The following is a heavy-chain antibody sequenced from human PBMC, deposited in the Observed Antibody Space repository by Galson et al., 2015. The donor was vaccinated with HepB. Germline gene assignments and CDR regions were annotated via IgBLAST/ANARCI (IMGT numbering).Heavy chain of an antibody. V-gene: IGHV3-15*01. CDR3: TTFLEMTTVQY. CDR1: GFTFRHAW. CDR2: INKKSEGGTT. D-gene: IGHD4-11*01. J-gene: IGHJ4*02. Sequence: SLRLSCAASGFTFRHAWMNWVRQAPGKGLEWVGRINKKSEGGTTDDAAPVKGRFTISRDDSKNTLYLEMNSLKTEDTALYYCTTFLEMTTVQYWGQGTLVTVSS.